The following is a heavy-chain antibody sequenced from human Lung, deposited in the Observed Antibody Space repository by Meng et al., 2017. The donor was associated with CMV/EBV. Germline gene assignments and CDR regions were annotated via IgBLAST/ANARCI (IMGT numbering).Heavy chain of an antibody. Sequence: QGQLVQMWSELKKPGASVKVSCKASGYTFTSYAMNWVRQAPGQGLEWMGWINTNTGNPTYAQGFTGRFVFSLDTSVSTAYLQISSLKAADTAVYYCARLYCSGGSCYTIDYWGQGTLVTVSS. CDR2: INTNTGNP. V-gene: IGHV7-4-1*02. D-gene: IGHD2-15*01. J-gene: IGHJ4*02. CDR3: ARLYCSGGSCYTIDY. CDR1: GYTFTSYA.